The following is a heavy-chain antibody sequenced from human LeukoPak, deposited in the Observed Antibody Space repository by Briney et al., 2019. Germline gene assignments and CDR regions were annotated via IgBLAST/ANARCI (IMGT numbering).Heavy chain of an antibody. D-gene: IGHD6-19*01. J-gene: IGHJ5*02. CDR3: AKGSSGWYLSWFDP. V-gene: IGHV3-23*01. CDR1: GFTSSSYA. CDR2: ISGSGGST. Sequence: GGSLRLSCAASGFTSSSYAMSWVRQAPGKGLEWVSAISGSGGSTYYADSVKGRFTISRDNSKNTLYLQMNSLRAEDTAVYYCAKGSSGWYLSWFDPWGQGTLVTVSS.